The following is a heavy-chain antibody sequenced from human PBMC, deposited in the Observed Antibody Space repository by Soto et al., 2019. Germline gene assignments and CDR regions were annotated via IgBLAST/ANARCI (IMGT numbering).Heavy chain of an antibody. D-gene: IGHD2-2*01. V-gene: IGHV4-34*01. CDR1: GGSFSGYY. CDR3: ASPSRFYYYYGMDV. CDR2: INHSGST. Sequence: SETLSLTCAVYGGSFSGYYWSWIRQPPGKGLEWIGEINHSGSTNYNPSLKSRVTVSVDTSKNQFSLKLSSVTAADTAVYYCASPSRFYYYYGMDVWGQGTTVTVSS. J-gene: IGHJ6*02.